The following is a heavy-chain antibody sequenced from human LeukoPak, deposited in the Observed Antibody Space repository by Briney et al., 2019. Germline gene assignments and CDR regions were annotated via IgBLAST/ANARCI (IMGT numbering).Heavy chain of an antibody. D-gene: IGHD2-15*01. J-gene: IGHJ4*02. Sequence: ASVKVSCKASGYTFTGYYMHWVRQAPGQGLEWMGWINPNSGGTNYAQKFQGRVTMTRDTSISTAYMELSRLRSDDTAVYCCARSKKVAGTPLAYWGQGTLVTVSS. V-gene: IGHV1-2*02. CDR2: INPNSGGT. CDR3: ARSKKVAGTPLAY. CDR1: GYTFTGYY.